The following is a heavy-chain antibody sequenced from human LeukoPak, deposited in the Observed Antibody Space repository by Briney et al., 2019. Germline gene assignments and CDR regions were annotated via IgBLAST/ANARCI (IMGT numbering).Heavy chain of an antibody. CDR2: ISGSGSST. V-gene: IGHV3-23*01. D-gene: IGHD4-23*01. Sequence: PGGSLRLSCAASGFTFSSYAMSWVRQAPGKGLEWVSAISGSGSSTYYADSVKGRFTISRDNAKNTLYLQMNSLSAEDTAVYYCARDMGPYGGNPGGSWGQGTLVTVSS. J-gene: IGHJ5*02. CDR3: ARDMGPYGGNPGGS. CDR1: GFTFSSYA.